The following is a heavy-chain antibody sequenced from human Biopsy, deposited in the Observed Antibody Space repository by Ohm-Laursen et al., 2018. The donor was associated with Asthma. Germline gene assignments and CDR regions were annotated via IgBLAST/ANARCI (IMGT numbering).Heavy chain of an antibody. CDR2: INPNGGAT. CDR1: AYTFLGYH. CDR3: ARVQKSPGDRWFDP. D-gene: IGHD7-27*01. Sequence: ASVKVSCKTSAYTFLGYHLHWVRQAPGEGLEWMGRINPNGGATIYAQKFQGRVTMTRDTSISTAYMELSRLTSDDTAVYYCARVQKSPGDRWFDPWGQGTLVTVSS. V-gene: IGHV1-2*06. J-gene: IGHJ5*02.